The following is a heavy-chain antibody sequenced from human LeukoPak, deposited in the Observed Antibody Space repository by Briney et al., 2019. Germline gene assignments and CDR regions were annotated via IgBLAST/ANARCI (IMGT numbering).Heavy chain of an antibody. CDR2: INPGGSSI. Sequence: GRSLRLSCAASGLTFSSYWMHWVRQVPGKGLVWVARINPGGSSITYADSVEGRFTISRDNAKNTLYLQMDSLRAEDTGVYYCARSNQADDYWGQGTLVTVSS. J-gene: IGHJ4*02. CDR1: GLTFSSYW. D-gene: IGHD1-14*01. V-gene: IGHV3-74*01. CDR3: ARSNQADDY.